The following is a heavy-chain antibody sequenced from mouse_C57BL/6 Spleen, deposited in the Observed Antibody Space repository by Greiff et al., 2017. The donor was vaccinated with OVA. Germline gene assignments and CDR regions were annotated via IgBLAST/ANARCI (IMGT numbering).Heavy chain of an antibody. CDR1: GYTFTSYW. CDR2: IYPGSGST. Sequence: QVQLQQPGAELVKPGASVKMSCKASGYTFTSYWITWVKQRPGQGLEWIGDIYPGSGSTNYNEKFKSKATLTVDTSSSTAYMQLSSLTSEDSAVYYCASGNDYDGYWYFDVWGTGTTVTVSS. D-gene: IGHD2-4*01. J-gene: IGHJ1*03. CDR3: ASGNDYDGYWYFDV. V-gene: IGHV1-55*01.